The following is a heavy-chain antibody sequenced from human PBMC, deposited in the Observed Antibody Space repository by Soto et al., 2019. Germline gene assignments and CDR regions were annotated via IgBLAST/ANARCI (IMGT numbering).Heavy chain of an antibody. D-gene: IGHD4-17*01. CDR1: GYTFPNYW. CDR2: VYPDDSTV. CDR3: ARLRTSVTTEDAFDI. Sequence: GESLKISCKASGYTFPNYWIGWVRQMPGKGPERMGIVYPDDSTVRYNPTFQGQVTISADKSISTAFLQWSGLRASDTTMYYCARLRTSVTTEDAFDIWGPGTMVTVSS. J-gene: IGHJ3*02. V-gene: IGHV5-51*01.